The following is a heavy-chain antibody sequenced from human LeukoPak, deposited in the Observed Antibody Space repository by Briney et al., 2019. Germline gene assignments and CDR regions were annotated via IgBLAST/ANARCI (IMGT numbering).Heavy chain of an antibody. Sequence: SETLSLTCTVSGGSISSGDYYWSWIRQPPGKGLEWIGYIYYSGSTYYNPSLKSRVTISVDTSENQFSLKLSSVTAADTAVYYCARGATGTVDYWGQGTLVTVSS. CDR1: GGSISSGDYY. CDR3: ARGATGTVDY. CDR2: IYYSGST. J-gene: IGHJ4*02. V-gene: IGHV4-30-4*01. D-gene: IGHD1-7*01.